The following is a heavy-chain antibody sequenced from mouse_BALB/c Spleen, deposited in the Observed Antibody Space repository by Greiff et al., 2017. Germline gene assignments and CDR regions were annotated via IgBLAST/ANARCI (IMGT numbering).Heavy chain of an antibody. V-gene: IGHV3-2*02. CDR1: GYSITSDYA. CDR3: ARAFYGTNAMDY. Sequence: VQLQQSGPGLVKPSQSLSLTCTVTGYSITSDYAWNWIRQFPGNKLEWMGYISYSGSTSYNPSLKSRISITRDTSKNQFFLQLNSVTTEDTATYYCARAFYGTNAMDYWGQGTSVTVSS. CDR2: ISYSGST. J-gene: IGHJ4*01. D-gene: IGHD2-1*01.